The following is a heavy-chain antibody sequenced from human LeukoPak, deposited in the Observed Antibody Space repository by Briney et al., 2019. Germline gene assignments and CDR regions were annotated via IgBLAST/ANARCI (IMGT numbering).Heavy chain of an antibody. D-gene: IGHD3-22*01. CDR2: INTDGSRI. V-gene: IGHV3-74*01. Sequence: QTGGSLRLSCAASGFTFSNYWMHWVRQAPGKGLVWVSRINTDGSRITYADSVKGRFTISRDNAMNTVYLQMNSLRAEDTAVYYCARVLSGSWDWFDPWGQGTLVTVSS. CDR1: GFTFSNYW. CDR3: ARVLSGSWDWFDP. J-gene: IGHJ5*02.